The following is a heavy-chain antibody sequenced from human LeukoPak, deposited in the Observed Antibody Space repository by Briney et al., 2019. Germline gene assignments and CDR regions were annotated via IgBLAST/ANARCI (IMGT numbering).Heavy chain of an antibody. CDR2: IYPGDSDT. CDR1: GYSFSTYW. Sequence: GASLKISCKASGYSFSTYWIGWVRQLPGKGLELMGVIYPGDSDTRYSPSFPGQVTISADKSISTAYQQWSSLKASDTAMYYCASHILTAPPDHWGQGTLVTVSS. D-gene: IGHD3-9*01. J-gene: IGHJ4*02. V-gene: IGHV5-51*01. CDR3: ASHILTAPPDH.